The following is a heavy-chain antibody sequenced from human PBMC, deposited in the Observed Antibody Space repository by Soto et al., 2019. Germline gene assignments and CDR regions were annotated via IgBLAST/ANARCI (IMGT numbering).Heavy chain of an antibody. CDR1: GGTISRYY. D-gene: IGHD2-21*02. V-gene: IGHV4-59*01. CDR2: MYNTGST. Sequence: QVQLQESGPGLVKPSETLSLTCTVSGGTISRYYWSWIRQPPGKGLEWIGYMYNTGSTVDNPSFKSRVPKSIDTSKNQFSLKLNSVTAADTAVYYCARDLWGYCGTDCYPLDVWGQGTTVTVSS. J-gene: IGHJ6*02. CDR3: ARDLWGYCGTDCYPLDV.